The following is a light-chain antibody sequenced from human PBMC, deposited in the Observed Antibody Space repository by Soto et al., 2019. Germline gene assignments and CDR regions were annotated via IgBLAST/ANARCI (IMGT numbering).Light chain of an antibody. CDR1: QSISSY. CDR3: QQSYSTLT. Sequence: DIQMTQSPSSLSAFVGDRVTITCRASQSISSYLNWYQQKPGKAPKLLIYAASSLQSGVPSRFSGSGSGTDFTLTISSLQPEDFATYYCQQSYSTLTFGPGTKVDIK. J-gene: IGKJ3*01. V-gene: IGKV1-39*01. CDR2: AAS.